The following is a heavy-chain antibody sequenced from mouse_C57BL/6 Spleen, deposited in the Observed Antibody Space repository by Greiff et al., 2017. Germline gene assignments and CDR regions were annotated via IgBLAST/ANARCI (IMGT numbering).Heavy chain of an antibody. CDR1: GFTFSDYG. Sequence: EVKLVGSGGGLVMPGGSLKLSCAASGFTFSDYGMHWVRQAPEKGLEWVAYISSGSSTIYYADTVKGRFTISRDNAKNTLFLQMTSLRSEDTAMYYCARGDGYYGYWGQGTTLTVSS. D-gene: IGHD2-3*01. V-gene: IGHV5-17*01. CDR2: ISSGSSTI. CDR3: ARGDGYYGY. J-gene: IGHJ2*01.